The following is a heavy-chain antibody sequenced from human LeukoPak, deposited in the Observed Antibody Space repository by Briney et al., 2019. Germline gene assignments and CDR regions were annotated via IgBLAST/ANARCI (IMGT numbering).Heavy chain of an antibody. D-gene: IGHD3-10*01. CDR2: ISNYDGRT. V-gene: IGHV1-18*01. J-gene: IGHJ4*02. Sequence: GASVKVSCKASGYIFSNYGISWVRQAPGQGLEWMGWISNYDGRTNFAQNFQGRVTLTTDTSTSTAYMELRTLRSDDTAVYYCARGRDSYGSGSYLDYWGQGTLVTVSS. CDR3: ARGRDSYGSGSYLDY. CDR1: GYIFSNYG.